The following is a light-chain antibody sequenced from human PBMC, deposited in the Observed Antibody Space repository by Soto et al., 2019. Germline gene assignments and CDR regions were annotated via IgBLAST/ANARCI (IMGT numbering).Light chain of an antibody. V-gene: IGKV3-11*01. Sequence: EIVLTQSPATLSLSPGERATLSCRASQSVSSNLAWYQQKAGQAPRLLIYDASKRATGIPARFSGSGSGTDFTLTVSSLEPEDFVVYYCQQRSDWPWTFGQGTKVEIK. CDR1: QSVSSN. CDR2: DAS. J-gene: IGKJ1*01. CDR3: QQRSDWPWT.